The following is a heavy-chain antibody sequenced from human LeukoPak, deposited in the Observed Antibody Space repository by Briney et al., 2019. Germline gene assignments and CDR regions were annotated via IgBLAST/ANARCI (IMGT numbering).Heavy chain of an antibody. CDR2: MNPNSGNT. CDR1: GYTFTDNG. Sequence: GASVKVSCKASGYTFTDNGINWVRQATGQGLEWMGWMNPNSGNTGYAQKFQGRVTITRSTSISTAYMELSSLRSEDTAVYYCARGRRGYCSGDSCLEYFQHWGQGTLVTVSS. CDR3: ARGRRGYCSGDSCLEYFQH. V-gene: IGHV1-8*03. D-gene: IGHD2-15*01. J-gene: IGHJ1*01.